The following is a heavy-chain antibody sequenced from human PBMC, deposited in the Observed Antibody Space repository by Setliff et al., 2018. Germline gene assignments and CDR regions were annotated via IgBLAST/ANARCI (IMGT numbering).Heavy chain of an antibody. Sequence: PGGSLRLSCTASGLSYINDWVSWVRQAPGKGLEWVSFIRFDGSTQYYADSVKGRFTISRDNAKNTLYLQMNNLRAEDTAVYFCAKDRTMVLRESTFQYWGQGTLVTVSS. D-gene: IGHD3-10*01. CDR3: AKDRTMVLRESTFQY. J-gene: IGHJ1*01. CDR2: IRFDGSTQ. CDR1: GLSYINDW. V-gene: IGHV3-30*02.